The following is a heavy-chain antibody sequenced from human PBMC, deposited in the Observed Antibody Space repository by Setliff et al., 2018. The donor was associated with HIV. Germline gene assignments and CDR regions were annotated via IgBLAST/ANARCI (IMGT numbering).Heavy chain of an antibody. Sequence: GGSLRLSCAASGFTFSDYYLNWFRLAPGKGLEWISHITNTGSSTNYVDSVKGRFTISRDTAKNSLYLQMNSLRVEDTAVYYCARDHWVAGLDYWGQGTLVTVSS. V-gene: IGHV3-11*06. CDR2: ITNTGSST. J-gene: IGHJ4*02. CDR1: GFTFSDYY. D-gene: IGHD6-19*01. CDR3: ARDHWVAGLDY.